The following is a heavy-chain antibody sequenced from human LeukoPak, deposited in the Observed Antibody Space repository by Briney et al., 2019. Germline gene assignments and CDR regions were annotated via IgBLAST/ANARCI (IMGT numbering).Heavy chain of an antibody. CDR2: ISGSGGST. CDR1: GFTFSSYA. Sequence: GGSLRLSCAASGFTFSSYAMSWVRQAPGKGLEWVSAISGSGGSTYYADSVKGRFTISRDNSKNTLYLQMNSLRAEDTAVYYCAKDAHDDILTGYHFDYWGQGTLVTVSP. CDR3: AKDAHDDILTGYHFDY. V-gene: IGHV3-23*01. D-gene: IGHD3-9*01. J-gene: IGHJ4*02.